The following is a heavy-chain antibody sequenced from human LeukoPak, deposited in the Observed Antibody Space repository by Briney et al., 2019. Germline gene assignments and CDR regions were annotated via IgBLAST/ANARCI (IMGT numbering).Heavy chain of an antibody. Sequence: SETLSLTCAVYGGSFSGYYWSWIRQPPGKGLEWIGEINHSGSTNYNPSLKSRVTISVDTSKNQFSLKLSSVTAADTAVYYCARGSGYWGQGTLVTVSS. V-gene: IGHV4-34*01. CDR2: INHSGST. J-gene: IGHJ4*02. D-gene: IGHD3-10*01. CDR1: GGSFSGYY. CDR3: ARGSGY.